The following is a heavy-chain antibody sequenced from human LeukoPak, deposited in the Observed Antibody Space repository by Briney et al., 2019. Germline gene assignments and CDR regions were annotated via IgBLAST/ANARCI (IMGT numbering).Heavy chain of an antibody. J-gene: IGHJ6*03. D-gene: IGHD6-6*01. V-gene: IGHV1-69*04. CDR1: GGTFSSYT. CDR3: ARDRGGSSVYYYYYMDV. Sequence: SVKVSCKASGGTFSSYTISWVRQAPGQGLEWMGRIIPILGIANYAQKFQGRVTITADKSTSTAYMELSSLRSEDTAVYYCARDRGGSSVYYYYYMDVWGKGATVTVSS. CDR2: IIPILGIA.